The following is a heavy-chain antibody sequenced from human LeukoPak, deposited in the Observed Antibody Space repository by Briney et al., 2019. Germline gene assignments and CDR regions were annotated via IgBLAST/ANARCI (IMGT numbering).Heavy chain of an antibody. CDR1: GFTFSSYT. J-gene: IGHJ6*03. CDR3: AKESVDPHYYMDV. V-gene: IGHV3-21*04. CDR2: ISTSSSYI. D-gene: IGHD3/OR15-3a*01. Sequence: PGGSLRLSCAASGFTFSSYTMNWVRQAPGKGLEWVSFISTSSSYIYYADSVKGRFTISRDNSKNTLYLQMNSLRAEDTAVYYCAKESVDPHYYMDVWGKGTTVTVSS.